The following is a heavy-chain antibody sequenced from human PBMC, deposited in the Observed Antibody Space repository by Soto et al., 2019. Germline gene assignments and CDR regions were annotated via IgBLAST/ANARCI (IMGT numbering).Heavy chain of an antibody. V-gene: IGHV3-23*01. CDR1: GFTFTSDS. CDR3: AKEPTYYSESEGL. D-gene: IGHD3-22*01. CDR2: IVGWGGTT. J-gene: IGHJ4*02. Sequence: EVKLLESGGGLVQPGGSLRLSCAASGFTFTSDSMSWVRQAPGKGLEWVASIVGWGGTTYYADSVRGRFTISRDTSKNTLYLQMNSLRVEDTAVYYGAKEPTYYSESEGLWGQGTLVTVSS.